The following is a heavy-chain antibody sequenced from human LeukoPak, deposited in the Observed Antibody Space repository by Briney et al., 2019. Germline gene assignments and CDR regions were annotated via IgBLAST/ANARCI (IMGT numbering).Heavy chain of an antibody. J-gene: IGHJ4*02. V-gene: IGHV4-30-4*08. CDR2: IYYSGST. CDR3: ARNGVAGGDFDY. CDR1: GGSISSGDYY. D-gene: IGHD2-8*01. Sequence: PSQTLSLTCTVSGGSISSGDYYWSWIRQPPGKGLEWIGYIYYSGSTYYNPSLKSRVTISVDTSKNQFSLKLSSVTAADTAVYYCARNGVAGGDFDYWGQGTLVTVSS.